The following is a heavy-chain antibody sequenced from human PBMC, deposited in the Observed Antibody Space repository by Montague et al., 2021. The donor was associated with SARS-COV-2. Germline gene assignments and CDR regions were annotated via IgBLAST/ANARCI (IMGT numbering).Heavy chain of an antibody. CDR1: NGSINSYY. CDR3: AREGLHNWFDP. Sequence: SETLSLTCTVSNGSINSYYWSWVRQPPGKRLEWIGYIYYRGSTNYNPSLESRVTMSIDTSKNQFSLKLTSVTAADTAVYFCAREGLHNWFDPWGQGTLVIVSS. V-gene: IGHV4-59*01. CDR2: IYYRGST. J-gene: IGHJ5*02.